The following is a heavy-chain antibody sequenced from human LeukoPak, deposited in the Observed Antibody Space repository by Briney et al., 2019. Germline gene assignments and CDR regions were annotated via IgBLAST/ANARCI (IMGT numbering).Heavy chain of an antibody. Sequence: QPGGSLRHSCAASGFTFGSYAMSWVRQPPGKGLEWVSTISGSGGSTYYADSLKGRFTISRDNSKNTLYLQMNSPRVEDTALYYRAKESVQAAPLYGVDGWGQGTQVTVSS. CDR2: ISGSGGST. J-gene: IGHJ4*02. CDR1: GFTFGSYA. CDR3: AKESVQAAPLYGVDG. D-gene: IGHD2-2*01. V-gene: IGHV3-23*01.